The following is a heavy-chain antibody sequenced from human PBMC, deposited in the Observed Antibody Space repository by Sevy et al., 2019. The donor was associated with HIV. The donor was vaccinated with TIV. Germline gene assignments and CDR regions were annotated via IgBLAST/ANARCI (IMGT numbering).Heavy chain of an antibody. J-gene: IGHJ4*02. CDR2: ISYDGSEK. V-gene: IGHV3-30-3*01. D-gene: IGHD5-12*01. Sequence: GGSLRLSCAASGFTFSHYAMHWVRQAPGKGLEWVAVISYDGSEKNYADSVKGRFTISRDNSKNTLFLLMNSLTVEDTAVYYCARDYIVATMQGYLDYWGQGTLVTVSS. CDR3: ARDYIVATMQGYLDY. CDR1: GFTFSHYA.